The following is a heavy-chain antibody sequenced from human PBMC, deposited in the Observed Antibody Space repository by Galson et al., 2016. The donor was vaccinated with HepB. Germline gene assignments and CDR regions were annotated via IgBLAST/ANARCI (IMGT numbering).Heavy chain of an antibody. V-gene: IGHV3-33*01. CDR3: ARDRYIGLDV. J-gene: IGHJ6*04. Sequence: SLRLSCAASGFTFSSYNMHWVRQVPGKGLEWVAIIWPDGSNKYYVDSVKGRFSISRDNSKNTLSLQMNSLRVEDTALYYCARDRYIGLDVWGKGTTVTVSS. D-gene: IGHD3-9*01. CDR2: IWPDGSNK. CDR1: GFTFSSYN.